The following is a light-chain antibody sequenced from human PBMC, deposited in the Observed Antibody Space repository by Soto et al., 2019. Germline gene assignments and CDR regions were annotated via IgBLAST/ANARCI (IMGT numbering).Light chain of an antibody. CDR3: QSYDSSLTALYV. J-gene: IGLJ1*01. CDR1: SSNIGAGYD. CDR2: GNS. V-gene: IGLV1-40*01. Sequence: QSVLTQPPSVSGAPGQRVTISCTGSSSNIGAGYDVQWYQQLPGTAPKLLMYGNSNRPSGVPDRFSGSKSGTSASLAITGLQAEDEADYYCQSYDSSLTALYVFGIGTKATVL.